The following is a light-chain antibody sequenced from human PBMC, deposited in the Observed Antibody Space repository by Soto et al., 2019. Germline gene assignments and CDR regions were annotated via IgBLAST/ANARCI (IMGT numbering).Light chain of an antibody. J-gene: IGKJ4*01. CDR1: QSISSY. CDR2: AAS. CDR3: QQSYSGPLT. Sequence: DIQMTQSPSSLSASVGDRVTITCRAGQSISSYLNWYQQKPGKAPKVLIYAASSLQSGVPSRFSGIGSGTDFTLSISSLQPEDFATYYCQQSYSGPLTFGGGTKVDI. V-gene: IGKV1-39*01.